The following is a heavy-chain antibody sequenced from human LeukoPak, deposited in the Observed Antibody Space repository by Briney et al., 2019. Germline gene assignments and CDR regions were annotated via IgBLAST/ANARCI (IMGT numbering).Heavy chain of an antibody. CDR3: AKAPDAINTGLDF. CDR1: GLTFRIFG. V-gene: IGHV3-30*18. J-gene: IGHJ4*03. D-gene: IGHD5-12*01. Sequence: GGSLTLSWSASGLTFRIFGMHRVPAPPGKRVEGGAVISYDGPNTNCAATVKGRFTNTRDNSKNTLDLEMNRLRDEDTAVYCCAKAPDAINTGLDFWGQGTPVTVSS. CDR2: ISYDGPNT.